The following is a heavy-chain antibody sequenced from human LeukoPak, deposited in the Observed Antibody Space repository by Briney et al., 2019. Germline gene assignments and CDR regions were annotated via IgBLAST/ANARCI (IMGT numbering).Heavy chain of an antibody. V-gene: IGHV3-23*01. CDR1: GFTFSSYA. J-gene: IGHJ4*02. CDR3: AKDGGYGSGSYYPDY. CDR2: IRGGAAGA. D-gene: IGHD3-10*01. Sequence: GGSLRLSCAASGFTFSSYAMNWVRQAPGKWREWVSTIRGGAAGAHYADSVKGRFSMSRDNSKHTLFLQMNSLRAEDTAVYYCAKDGGYGSGSYYPDYWGQGTLVTVSS.